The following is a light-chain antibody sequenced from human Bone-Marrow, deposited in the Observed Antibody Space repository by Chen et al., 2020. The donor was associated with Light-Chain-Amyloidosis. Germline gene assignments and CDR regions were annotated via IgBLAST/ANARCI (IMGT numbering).Light chain of an antibody. J-gene: IGLJ3*02. CDR1: SSDIGVYNY. Sequence: SALTQPASVSGSPGPSITISCTGTSSDIGVYNYVSWYQQHPGKAPRLIIYDVSDRPSGVSSRFSGSKSGNTASLTISGLQAEDEAYYHCSSYSSSTSLVFGGGTNLAVL. CDR2: DVS. CDR3: SSYSSSTSLV. V-gene: IGLV2-14*03.